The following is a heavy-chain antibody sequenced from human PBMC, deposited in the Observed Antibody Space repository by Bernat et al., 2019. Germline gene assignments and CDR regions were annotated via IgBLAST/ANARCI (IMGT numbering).Heavy chain of an antibody. J-gene: IGHJ2*01. Sequence: QVQLVESGGGLVKPGGSLRLSRAASGFTFSDYYMSWIRQAPGKGLEWVSYISSSGSTIYYADSVKGRFTISRDNAKNSLYLQMNSLRAEDTAVYYCARRQGDEYSSSSEEWYFDLWGRGTLVTVSS. D-gene: IGHD6-6*01. V-gene: IGHV3-11*01. CDR1: GFTFSDYY. CDR2: ISSSGSTI. CDR3: ARRQGDEYSSSSEEWYFDL.